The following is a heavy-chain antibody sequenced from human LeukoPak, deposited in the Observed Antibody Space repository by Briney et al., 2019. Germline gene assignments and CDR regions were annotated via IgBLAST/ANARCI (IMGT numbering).Heavy chain of an antibody. CDR2: IYYSGTT. V-gene: IGHV4-59*08. D-gene: IGHD4-17*01. J-gene: IGHJ4*02. CDR3: ARHTTSRSYGDFDY. CDR1: GGSISGYY. Sequence: PSETLSLTCTVSGGSISGYYWSWIRQPPGKGLEWIGYIYYSGTTNYNPSLKSRVTISVDTSKNQFSLGLSSVTAADTAVYYCARHTTSRSYGDFDYWGQGTLVTVSS.